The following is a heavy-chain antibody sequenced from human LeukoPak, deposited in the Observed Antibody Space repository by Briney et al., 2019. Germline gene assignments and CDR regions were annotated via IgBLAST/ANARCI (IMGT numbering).Heavy chain of an antibody. Sequence: GGSLRLSCAASGFTFSSYWMSWVRQAPGKGLEWVANIKQDGSGKYYVDSVKGRFTISRDNAKNSLYLQMNSLRAEDTAVYYCARDTSRAYYYDSSANDYWGQGTLVTVSS. D-gene: IGHD3-22*01. V-gene: IGHV3-7*01. CDR2: IKQDGSGK. J-gene: IGHJ4*02. CDR3: ARDTSRAYYYDSSANDY. CDR1: GFTFSSYW.